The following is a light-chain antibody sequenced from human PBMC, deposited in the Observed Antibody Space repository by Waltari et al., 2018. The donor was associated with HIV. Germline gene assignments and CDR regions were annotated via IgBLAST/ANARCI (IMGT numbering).Light chain of an antibody. Sequence: QSVLTPPPSASGNPGQRVTISCSGSSSNLGSNYVYLYQQVPGTAPKLLLYRNNQRPSGVPDRFSGSKSGTSASLAISGLRSEDEADYYCASWDASLSGHYVFGPGTRVTVL. V-gene: IGLV1-47*01. J-gene: IGLJ1*01. CDR3: ASWDASLSGHYV. CDR1: SSNLGSNY. CDR2: RNN.